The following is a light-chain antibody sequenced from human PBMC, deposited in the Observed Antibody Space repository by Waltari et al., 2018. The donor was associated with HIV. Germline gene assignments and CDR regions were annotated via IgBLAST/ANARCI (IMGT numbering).Light chain of an antibody. Sequence: SYELTQPPSVSVSPDQTATITCPGDALAKQHSYWYQQKAGQAPVLVIFAGTERPSGIPERFSGTRSETTVTLTITGVQAEDEADYYCESADSTGSFYVFGRGTRLTVL. J-gene: IGLJ1*01. CDR1: ALAKQH. V-gene: IGLV3-25*03. CDR3: ESADSTGSFYV. CDR2: AGT.